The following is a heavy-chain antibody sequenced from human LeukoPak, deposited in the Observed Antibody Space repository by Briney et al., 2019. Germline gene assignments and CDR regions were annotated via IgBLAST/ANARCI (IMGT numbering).Heavy chain of an antibody. CDR1: GFTFSSYA. Sequence: GGSLRLSCAASGFTFSSYAMHWVRQAPGKGLEYVSAISSNGGSTYYANSVKGRFTIYRDNSKNTLYLQMGSLRAEDMAVYYCARDRRPFRRFLEWLPDNWFDPWGQGTLVTVSS. D-gene: IGHD3-3*01. CDR2: ISSNGGST. V-gene: IGHV3-64*01. CDR3: ARDRRPFRRFLEWLPDNWFDP. J-gene: IGHJ5*02.